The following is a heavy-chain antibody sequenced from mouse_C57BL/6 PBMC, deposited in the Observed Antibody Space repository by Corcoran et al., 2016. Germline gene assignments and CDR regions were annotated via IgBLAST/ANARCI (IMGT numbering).Heavy chain of an antibody. D-gene: IGHD1-1*01. CDR3: ARDRHYGSMYFDV. Sequence: DVQLQESGPGLVKPSQSLSLTCSVTGYSITSGYYWNWIRQFPGNKMEWMGYISYDGSNNYNPSLKTRISITRDTSKDQIFLKLNYVTTEDTATYYCARDRHYGSMYFDVWGTWTTVNVSA. V-gene: IGHV3-6*01. CDR1: GYSITSGYY. J-gene: IGHJ1*03. CDR2: ISYDGSN.